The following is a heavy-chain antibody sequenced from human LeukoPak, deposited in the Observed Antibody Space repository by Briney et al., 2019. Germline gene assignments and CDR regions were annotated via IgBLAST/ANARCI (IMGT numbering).Heavy chain of an antibody. CDR2: IYYTGST. J-gene: IGHJ4*02. CDR3: ASAAPYTDY. Sequence: SETLSLTCTVSGDSISSTTYYWGWIRQPPGKGLEWIGSIYYTGSTYYNPSLKSRVTISVDTSKNQFSLKLSSVTAADTAVYYCASAAPYTDYWGQGTLVTVSS. V-gene: IGHV4-39*07. D-gene: IGHD5-18*01. CDR1: GDSISSTTYY.